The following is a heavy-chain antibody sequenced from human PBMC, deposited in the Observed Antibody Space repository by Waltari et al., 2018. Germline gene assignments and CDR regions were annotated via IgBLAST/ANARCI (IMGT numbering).Heavy chain of an antibody. D-gene: IGHD2-2*01. CDR1: GGTFSSYA. J-gene: IGHJ5*02. V-gene: IGHV1-69*12. Sequence: QVQLVQSGAEVKKPGSSVKVSCKASGGTFSSYAIRWVRQAPGQGLEWMGGIIPIFGTANYAQKFQGRVTITADESTSTAYMELSSLRSEDTAVYYCASVRYCSSTSCYHWFDPWGQGTLVTVSS. CDR3: ASVRYCSSTSCYHWFDP. CDR2: IIPIFGTA.